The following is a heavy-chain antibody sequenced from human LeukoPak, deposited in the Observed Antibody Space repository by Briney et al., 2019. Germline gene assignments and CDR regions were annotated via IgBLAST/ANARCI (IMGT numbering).Heavy chain of an antibody. J-gene: IGHJ6*03. V-gene: IGHV3-23*01. Sequence: PGGSLRLSCAASGFTFSSYAMSWVRQAPGKGLEWVSAISGSGGSTYYADSVKGRFTISRDNSKNTLYLQMNSLRAEDTAVYYCAKVGYSYGFYYYRDVWGKGTTVTISS. CDR1: GFTFSSYA. CDR3: AKVGYSYGFYYYRDV. CDR2: ISGSGGST. D-gene: IGHD5-18*01.